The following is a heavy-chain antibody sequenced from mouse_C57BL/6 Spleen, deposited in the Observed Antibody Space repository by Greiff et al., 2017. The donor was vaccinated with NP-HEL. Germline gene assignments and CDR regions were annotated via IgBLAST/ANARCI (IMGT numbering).Heavy chain of an antibody. CDR2: ISGGSSTI. Sequence: DVMLVESGGGLVKPGGSLKLSCAASGFTFSDYGMHWVRQAPEKGLEWVAYISGGSSTIYYADTVKGRFTISRDNAKNTLFLQMTSLRSEDTAMYYCARETHYYGSDYFDYWGQGTTLTVSS. CDR3: ARETHYYGSDYFDY. D-gene: IGHD1-1*01. CDR1: GFTFSDYG. J-gene: IGHJ2*01. V-gene: IGHV5-17*01.